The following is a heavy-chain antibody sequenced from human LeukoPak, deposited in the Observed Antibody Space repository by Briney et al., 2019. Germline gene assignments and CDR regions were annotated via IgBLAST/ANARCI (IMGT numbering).Heavy chain of an antibody. D-gene: IGHD4-17*01. CDR3: TRSDDYGDYLVDY. Sequence: AGGSLRLPCAASGFTFSTYAMNWVRQAPGKGLEWVSTITSSSGYIYYADSMKGRFTTSRDNAKNSLYLQMTSLRAEDTAVYYCTRSDDYGDYLVDYWGQGTLVTVSS. CDR2: ITSSSGYI. V-gene: IGHV3-21*01. CDR1: GFTFSTYA. J-gene: IGHJ4*02.